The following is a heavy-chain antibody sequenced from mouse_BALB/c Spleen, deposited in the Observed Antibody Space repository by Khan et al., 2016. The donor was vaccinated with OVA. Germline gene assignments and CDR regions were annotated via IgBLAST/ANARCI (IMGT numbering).Heavy chain of an antibody. CDR1: GYSITSDYA. CDR2: IRYSGST. V-gene: IGHV3-2*02. Sequence: VQLVESGPGLLKPSQSLYLTCTVTGYSITSDYAWNWIRQLPGNKLEWMAYIRYSGSTTYNPSFRSRISITRDTSKNQFFLQLTSVTTEDTATCYSAGGRLFIRYPDYVDYWGQGTILTVSS. CDR3: AGGRLFIRYPDYVDY. D-gene: IGHD1-2*01. J-gene: IGHJ2*01.